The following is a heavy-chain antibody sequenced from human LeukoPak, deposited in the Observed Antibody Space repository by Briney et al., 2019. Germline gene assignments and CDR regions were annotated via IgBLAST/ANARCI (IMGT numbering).Heavy chain of an antibody. CDR3: ATVAVIRGVTYFDY. CDR1: GGSISSYY. CDR2: LFYGGST. Sequence: SETLSLTCTVSGGSISSYYWSWIRQPPGKGLEWIAYLFYGGSTDYNPSLESRVTISVDTSKNQFSLKLRSVTAADTAVYYCATVAVIRGVTYFDYWGQGTLVAVSS. V-gene: IGHV4-59*01. D-gene: IGHD3-10*01. J-gene: IGHJ4*02.